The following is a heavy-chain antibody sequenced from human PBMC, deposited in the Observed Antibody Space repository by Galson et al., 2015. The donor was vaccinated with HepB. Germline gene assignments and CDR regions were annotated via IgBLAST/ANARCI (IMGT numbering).Heavy chain of an antibody. J-gene: IGHJ4*02. D-gene: IGHD6-13*01. CDR3: ARSPAAGIEGHY. CDR1: GYSFTAYY. V-gene: IGHV1-2*02. CDR2: IVPNSAAT. Sequence: SVKVSCKVVGYSFTAYYIHWVRQAPGQGLEWMGWIVPNSAATNYAQKFQGRVTITRDTSISTAYMELSRLTSDDTAVYYCARSPAAGIEGHYWAQGTLVTVSS.